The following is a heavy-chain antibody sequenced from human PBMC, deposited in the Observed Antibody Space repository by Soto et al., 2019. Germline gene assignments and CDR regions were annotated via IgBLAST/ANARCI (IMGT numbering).Heavy chain of an antibody. CDR3: ARRRVLYDCGRSHLAS. V-gene: IGHV1-69*01. CDR1: GDSFSKYT. CDR2: FIPRFGTT. D-gene: IGHD2-8*01. Sequence: QVHLVQSGAEVKKPGSSVRGSCKTSGDSFSKYTVNWVRQAPRQGLDWMGGFIPRFGTTNFAPTLQGRVTITGEQAMNTVYMALSSLRSEASSLDYCARRRVLYDCGRSHLASWGQGAWFPVSS. J-gene: IGHJ4*02.